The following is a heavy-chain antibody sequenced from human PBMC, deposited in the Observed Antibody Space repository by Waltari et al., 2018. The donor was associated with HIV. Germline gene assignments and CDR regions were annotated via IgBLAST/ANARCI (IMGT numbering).Heavy chain of an antibody. CDR3: ARDAAPPEY. J-gene: IGHJ4*02. CDR1: GFGCSSEA. V-gene: IGHV3-30*04. Sequence: QVMLVGARGGGVQHGRSLRLSWAHLGFGCSSEAMHWVRQAPGKVLEWVAAISYDGRNKFYADSVKGRFTISRDNSKNTVYVEMSSLSPEDTAVYFCARDAAPPEYWGQGTLVTVSS. CDR2: ISYDGRNK.